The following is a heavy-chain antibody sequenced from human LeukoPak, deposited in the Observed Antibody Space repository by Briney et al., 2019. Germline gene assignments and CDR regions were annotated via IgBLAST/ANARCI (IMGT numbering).Heavy chain of an antibody. CDR3: VRESVFGSWYYFDY. CDR1: GASIRSHY. D-gene: IGHD6-13*01. Sequence: SETLSLTCTVSGASIRSHYWNWIRQTAGEGLEWIGRIYNNRSPDYNPSLKSRVTISVDTSKNQLSLKMTSVTVVDTALYYCVRESVFGSWYYFDYWGHGILVTVSS. CDR2: IYNNRSP. J-gene: IGHJ4*01. V-gene: IGHV4-4*07.